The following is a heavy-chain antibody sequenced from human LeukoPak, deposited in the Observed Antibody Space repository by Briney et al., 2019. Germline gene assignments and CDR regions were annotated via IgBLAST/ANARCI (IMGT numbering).Heavy chain of an antibody. Sequence: GGSLRLSCAASGFTFSDFYMSWIRQAPGKGLEWVSYISSSGSTIYYADSVKGRFTISRDNAENSLYLQMNSLRAEDTAVYYCARRGSSWYRYYMDVWGKGTTVIVSS. CDR1: GFTFSDFY. CDR2: ISSSGSTI. J-gene: IGHJ6*03. CDR3: ARRGSSWYRYYMDV. D-gene: IGHD6-13*01. V-gene: IGHV3-11*04.